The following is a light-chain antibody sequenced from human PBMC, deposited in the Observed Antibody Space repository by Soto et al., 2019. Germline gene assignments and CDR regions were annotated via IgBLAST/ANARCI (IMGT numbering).Light chain of an antibody. CDR3: AAWDDSLNGLYV. Sequence: SVLTQPPSASGTPGQRVAISCSGSSSNIGINTVNWYQQVPGTAPKLLIYTDNQRPSGVPDRFSGSKSGTSASLAISGLQSEDEADYYCAAWDDSLNGLYVFGTGTKV. CDR2: TDN. J-gene: IGLJ1*01. V-gene: IGLV1-44*01. CDR1: SSNIGINT.